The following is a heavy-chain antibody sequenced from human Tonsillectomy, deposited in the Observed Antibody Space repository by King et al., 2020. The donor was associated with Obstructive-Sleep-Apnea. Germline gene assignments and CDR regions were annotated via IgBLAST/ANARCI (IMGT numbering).Heavy chain of an antibody. V-gene: IGHV4-61*01. Sequence: QLQESGPGLVKPSETLSLTCTVSGGSVSSGSYYWRWIRQPPGKGLEWVGHIYYSGSTDYNPSLKSRVTISVDTSKNQFSLKVSSVTAADTAVYYCAGGDLRFLEWGEGFYYAMDVWGQGTTVTVSS. J-gene: IGHJ6*02. CDR2: IYYSGST. CDR1: GGSVSSGSYY. D-gene: IGHD3-3*01. CDR3: AGGDLRFLEWGEGFYYAMDV.